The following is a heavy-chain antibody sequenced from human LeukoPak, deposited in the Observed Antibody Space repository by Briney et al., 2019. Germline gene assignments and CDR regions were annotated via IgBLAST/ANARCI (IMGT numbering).Heavy chain of an antibody. V-gene: IGHV4-59*08. D-gene: IGHD6-13*01. Sequence: SETLSLTCTVSGGSINNYWSWIRQPPGKGLECIGYIYSSGSTNYNPSLKSRVTISVDTSKNQFSLKLSSVTAADTAVYYCARHVGIAAAGNWFDPWGQGTLVTVS. CDR3: ARHVGIAAAGNWFDP. CDR1: GGSINNY. CDR2: IYSSGST. J-gene: IGHJ5*02.